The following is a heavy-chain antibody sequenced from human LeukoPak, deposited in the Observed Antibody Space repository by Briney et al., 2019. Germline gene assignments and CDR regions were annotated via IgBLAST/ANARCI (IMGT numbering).Heavy chain of an antibody. CDR1: GYSISSGYY. CDR3: ARLKGYYGSGSYYSRGYFDY. V-gene: IGHV4-38-2*02. D-gene: IGHD3-10*01. Sequence: KPSETLSLTCTVSGYSISSGYYWGWIRQPPGKGLEWIGSIYHSGSTYYNPSLKSRVTISVDTSKNQFSLKLSSVTAADTAVYYCARLKGYYGSGSYYSRGYFDYWGQGTLVTVSS. J-gene: IGHJ4*02. CDR2: IYHSGST.